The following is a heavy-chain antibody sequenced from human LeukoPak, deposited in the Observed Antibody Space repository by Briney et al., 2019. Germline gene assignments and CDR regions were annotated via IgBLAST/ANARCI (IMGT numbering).Heavy chain of an antibody. CDR1: GFTFSSYW. V-gene: IGHV3-7*01. D-gene: IGHD1-26*01. J-gene: IGHJ6*03. CDR2: IKEDGGEI. CDR3: AKGGWVVYYYMDV. Sequence: GGSLRLSCAASGFTFSSYWMSWVRQAPGKGLEWVANIKEDGGEINYVDSVKGRFSISRDNAKKSLSLEMNSLRAEDTAVYYCAKGGWVVYYYMDVWGKGTTVTVSS.